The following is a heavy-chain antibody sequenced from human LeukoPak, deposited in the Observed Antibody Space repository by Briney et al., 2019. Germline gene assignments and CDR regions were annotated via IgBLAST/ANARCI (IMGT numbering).Heavy chain of an antibody. CDR1: GGSISSYF. J-gene: IGHJ4*02. V-gene: IGHV4-59*01. D-gene: IGHD3-22*01. Sequence: SETLSLTCAVSGGSISSYFWSWIRQPPGKGLEWIAYIYYSGSTNYNPSLKGRVTISVDTSRNQFSLKLSSVTAADTAVYYCARGVPTSYYYESAAYYFDHWGQGTLVTVSS. CDR2: IYYSGST. CDR3: ARGVPTSYYYESAAYYFDH.